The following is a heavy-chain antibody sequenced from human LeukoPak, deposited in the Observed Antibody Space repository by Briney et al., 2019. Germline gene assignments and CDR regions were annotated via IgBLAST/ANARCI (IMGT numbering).Heavy chain of an antibody. J-gene: IGHJ4*02. CDR1: GDSMSGYF. Sequence: SETLSLTCTVSGDSMSGYFWTWIRQPPGKGLEWIGYIYHSGSTNYNPSLKSRVTISLETSKKECSLKLSSATAADTAVYYCAGKKGSGAFFDYCGQGTRVTVSS. D-gene: IGHD1-26*01. V-gene: IGHV4-59*08. CDR3: AGKKGSGAFFDY. CDR2: IYHSGST.